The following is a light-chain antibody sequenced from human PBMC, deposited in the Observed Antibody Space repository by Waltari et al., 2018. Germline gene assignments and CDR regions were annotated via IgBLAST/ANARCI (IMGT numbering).Light chain of an antibody. J-gene: IGLJ2*01. Sequence: SYVLTHPPSASVPPGKTAAINCGGNNLRRKSAYWYQQKPGQAPVLVIYYDSDWPSGIPERFSGSNSGNTATLTISRVEAGDEADYYCQVWDSSSDVVFGGGTKLTVL. CDR3: QVWDSSSDVV. CDR2: YDS. V-gene: IGLV3-21*04. CDR1: NLRRKS.